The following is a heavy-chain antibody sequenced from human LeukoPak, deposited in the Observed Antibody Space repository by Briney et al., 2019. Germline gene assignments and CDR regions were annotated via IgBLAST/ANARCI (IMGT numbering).Heavy chain of an antibody. Sequence: GGSLRLSCAASGFTFDDCGMSWVRQAPGKGLEWVSGINWNGGSTSYADSVKGRFTISRDNAKNSLYLQMNSLRAEDTALYHCARGVFYYGSGSYSPSYFDYWGQGTLVTVSS. CDR3: ARGVFYYGSGSYSPSYFDY. V-gene: IGHV3-20*01. D-gene: IGHD3-10*01. J-gene: IGHJ4*02. CDR1: GFTFDDCG. CDR2: INWNGGST.